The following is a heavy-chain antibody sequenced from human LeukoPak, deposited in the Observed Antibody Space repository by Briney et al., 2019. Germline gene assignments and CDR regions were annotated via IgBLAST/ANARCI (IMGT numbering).Heavy chain of an antibody. CDR1: GFTFSNYR. D-gene: IGHD2-2*01. Sequence: PGGSLRLSCAGSGFTFSNYRMNWVRQAPGKGLEWISYISSSSRTIYYADSVKGRFTISRDNAKNSLYLQMNSLRAEDTAVYYCARLGGYCSSTSCPYYYYYYMDVWGKGTTVTVSS. CDR2: ISSSSRTI. CDR3: ARLGGYCSSTSCPYYYYYYMDV. J-gene: IGHJ6*03. V-gene: IGHV3-48*04.